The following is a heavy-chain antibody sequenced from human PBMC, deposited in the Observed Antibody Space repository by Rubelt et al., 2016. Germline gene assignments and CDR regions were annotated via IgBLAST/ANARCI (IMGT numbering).Heavy chain of an antibody. CDR1: GGSISSYH. CDR3: AGGTVARRQDVQDY. V-gene: IGHV4-59*01. CDR2: IYYSGST. D-gene: IGHD6-19*01. Sequence: QVQLQESGPGLVKPSETLSLTCTVSGGSISSYHWSWIRQPPGKGLEWIGYIYYSGSTNYNPSLKSRVTMSVDTSKNQFALQMTSGTAGDTAVYFCAGGTVARRQDVQDYWGQGTLVTVSS. J-gene: IGHJ4*02.